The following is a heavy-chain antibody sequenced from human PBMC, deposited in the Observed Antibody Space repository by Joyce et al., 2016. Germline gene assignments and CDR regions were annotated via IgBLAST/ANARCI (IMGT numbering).Heavy chain of an antibody. CDR3: ARDVLTTVTKSYGY. D-gene: IGHD4-11*01. J-gene: IGHJ4*02. CDR1: GFIFSSYS. V-gene: IGHV3-21*01. Sequence: EVQLVESGGGLVKPGESLRLSCTASGFIFSSYSMTWVRQGPGKGLEWVSSISRDNTSICHADSVKGRFTIARDNARNSLYLQMNSLRAEDTAVYYCARDVLTTVTKSYGYWGQGTLVAVSS. CDR2: ISRDNTSI.